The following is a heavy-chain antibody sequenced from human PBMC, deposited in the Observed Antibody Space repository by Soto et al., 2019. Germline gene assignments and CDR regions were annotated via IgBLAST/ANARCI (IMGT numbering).Heavy chain of an antibody. CDR1: GFTFSSYG. CDR2: ISYDGSNK. CDR3: AKALLPIVVRHHFDY. J-gene: IGHJ4*02. D-gene: IGHD3-22*01. V-gene: IGHV3-30*18. Sequence: PGGSLRLSCGASGFTFSSYGMHWVRQAPGKGLEWVAVISYDGSNKNYADSVKGRFTISRDNSKNTLYLQMNSLRAEDTAIYYCAKALLPIVVRHHFDYWGQGTLVTVSS.